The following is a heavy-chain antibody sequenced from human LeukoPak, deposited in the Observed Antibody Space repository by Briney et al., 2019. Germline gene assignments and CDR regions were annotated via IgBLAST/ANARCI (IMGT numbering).Heavy chain of an antibody. V-gene: IGHV4-38-2*02. CDR2: IYHSGST. CDR3: ATNVDTSDDY. CDR1: GYSISSGYY. J-gene: IGHJ4*02. D-gene: IGHD5-18*01. Sequence: SETLSLTCTVSGYSISSGYYWGWIRQPPGKGLEWIGSIYHSGSTYYNPSLKSRVTMSVDTSKNQFSLKLSSVTAADTAVYYCATNVDTSDDYWGQGTLVTVSS.